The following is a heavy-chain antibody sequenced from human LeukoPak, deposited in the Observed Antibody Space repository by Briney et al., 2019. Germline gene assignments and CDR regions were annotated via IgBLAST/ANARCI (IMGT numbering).Heavy chain of an antibody. CDR3: AKSRRWSSPERPLYYFDY. Sequence: GRSLRLSCAASGFTFSSYAMSWVRQAPGKGLEWVSAISGSGGSTYYADSVKGRFTISRDNSKNTLYLQMNSLRAEDTAVYYCAKSRRWSSPERPLYYFDYWGQGTLVTVSS. CDR1: GFTFSSYA. CDR2: ISGSGGST. J-gene: IGHJ4*02. D-gene: IGHD1-1*01. V-gene: IGHV3-23*01.